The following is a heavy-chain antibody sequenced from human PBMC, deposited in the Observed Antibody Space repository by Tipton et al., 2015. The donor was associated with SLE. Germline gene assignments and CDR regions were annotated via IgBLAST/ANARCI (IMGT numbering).Heavy chain of an antibody. J-gene: IGHJ3*02. CDR3: ARDPIRGAFDI. Sequence: LSLTCTVSGGSISSSSYYWGWIRQPPGKGLEWIGSIYYRGSTYYNPSLKSRVTISVDTSKNQFSLKLSSVTAADTAVYYCARDPIRGAFDIWGQGTMVTVSS. V-gene: IGHV4-39*07. CDR2: IYYRGST. CDR1: GGSISSSSYY.